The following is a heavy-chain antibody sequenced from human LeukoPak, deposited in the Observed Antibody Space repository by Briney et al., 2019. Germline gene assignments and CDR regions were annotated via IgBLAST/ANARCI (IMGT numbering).Heavy chain of an antibody. D-gene: IGHD4-23*01. CDR3: AREGRWPYYYYMDV. CDR1: GGTFTSYA. Sequence: SVKVSFKASGGTFTSYAISWVRQAPGQGLEWMGGIIPIFGTANYAQKFQGRVTITTDESTSTAYMELSSLRSEDTAVYYCAREGRWPYYYYMDVWGKGTTVTVSS. CDR2: IIPIFGTA. V-gene: IGHV1-69*05. J-gene: IGHJ6*03.